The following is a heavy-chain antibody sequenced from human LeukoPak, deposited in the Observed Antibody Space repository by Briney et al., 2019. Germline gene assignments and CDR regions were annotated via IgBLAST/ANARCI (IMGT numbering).Heavy chain of an antibody. V-gene: IGHV4-59*12. D-gene: IGHD4-17*01. CDR2: IYYSGST. Sequence: SETLSLTCTVSGGSISSYYWSWIRQPPGKGLEWIGYIYYSGSTNYNPSLKSRVTISVDTSKNQCSLKLSAVTAADTAGYYCASSRSPGDYGFDYWGQGTLVTVSS. CDR3: ASSRSPGDYGFDY. CDR1: GGSISSYY. J-gene: IGHJ4*02.